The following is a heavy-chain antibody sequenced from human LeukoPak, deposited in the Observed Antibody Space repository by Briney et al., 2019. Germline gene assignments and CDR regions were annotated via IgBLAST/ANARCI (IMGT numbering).Heavy chain of an antibody. CDR2: INPNSGGT. J-gene: IGHJ6*02. D-gene: IGHD5-18*01. CDR1: GYTFTGYY. V-gene: IGHV1-2*02. CDR3: AREISRVDTAYYYYGMDV. Sequence: GASVTVSCKASGYTFTGYYMHWVRQAPGQGLEWMGWINPNSGGTNYAQKFQGRVTMTRDTSISTAYMELSRLRSDDTAVYYCAREISRVDTAYYYYGMDVWGQGTTVTVSS.